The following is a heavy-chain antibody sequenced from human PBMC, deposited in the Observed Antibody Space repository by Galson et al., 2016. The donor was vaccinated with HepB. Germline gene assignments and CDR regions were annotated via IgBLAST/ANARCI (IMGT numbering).Heavy chain of an antibody. CDR2: IYWDDDK. V-gene: IGHV2-5*02. D-gene: IGHD4-17*01. J-gene: IGHJ4*02. Sequence: PALVKPTQTLTLTCTFSGFPLSVNGVGVGWIRQPPGKALEWLALIYWDDDKRYSPSLKSRLTITKDTSKNQVVLTMTNMNPVDTATYYCTYRQRAVTTFDYWGQGTLVTVSS. CDR1: GFPLSVNGVG. CDR3: TYRQRAVTTFDY.